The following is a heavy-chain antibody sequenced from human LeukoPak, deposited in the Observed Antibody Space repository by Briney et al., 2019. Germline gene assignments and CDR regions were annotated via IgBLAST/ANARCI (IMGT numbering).Heavy chain of an antibody. V-gene: IGHV4-39*01. Sequence: SETLSLTCTVSGGSISSDIHYWGWIRQPPGKGLEWIGNLYYSGSTYYNPSHKSRVTISVDKSKNQFSLKVSSVTAADTAVYYCARHVYYGDYGDYWGQGTLVTVSS. J-gene: IGHJ4*02. CDR1: GGSISSDIHY. CDR3: ARHVYYGDYGDY. D-gene: IGHD4-17*01. CDR2: LYYSGST.